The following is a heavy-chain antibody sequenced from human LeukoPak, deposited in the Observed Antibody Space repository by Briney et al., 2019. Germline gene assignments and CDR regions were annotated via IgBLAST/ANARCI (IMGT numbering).Heavy chain of an antibody. CDR1: GGSISSSSYC. V-gene: IGHV4-39*01. CDR3: ARHGGTYYRPFDY. J-gene: IGHJ4*02. D-gene: IGHD1-26*01. CDR2: IYYSGTT. Sequence: SETLSLTCTVSGGSISSSSYCWGWIRQPPGKGLEWIGGIYYSGTTYQNPSLKSRVTISVDTSKNQFSLRLSSVTAADTAVYFCARHGGTYYRPFDYWGQGTLVTVSS.